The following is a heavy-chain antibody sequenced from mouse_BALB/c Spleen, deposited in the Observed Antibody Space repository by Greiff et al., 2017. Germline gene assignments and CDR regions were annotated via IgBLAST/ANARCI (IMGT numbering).Heavy chain of an antibody. V-gene: IGHV6-3*01. CDR1: GFTFSSYW. CDR3: TDSAY. CDR2: IRLKSDNYAT. J-gene: IGHJ3*01. Sequence: EVKVVESGGGLVQPGGSMKLSCVASGFTFSSYWMSWVRQSPEKGLEWVAEIRLKSDNYATHYAESVKGKFTISRDDSKSRLYLQMNSLRAEDTGIYYCTDSAYWGQGTLVTVSA.